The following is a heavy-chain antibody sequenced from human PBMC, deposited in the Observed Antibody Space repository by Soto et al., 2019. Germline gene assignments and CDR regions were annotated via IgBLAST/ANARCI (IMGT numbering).Heavy chain of an antibody. CDR2: IYYSGST. CDR1: GGYSISGDYY. V-gene: IGHV4-30-4*01. Sequence: SETLSLTCAVSGGYSISGDYYRSWIRQPPGKGLEWIGYIYYSGSTYYNPSLKSRVTISVDTSKNQFSLKLSSVTAADTAVYYCARARGARYFDYWGQGTLVTVSS. J-gene: IGHJ4*02. CDR3: ARARGARYFDY. D-gene: IGHD2-15*01.